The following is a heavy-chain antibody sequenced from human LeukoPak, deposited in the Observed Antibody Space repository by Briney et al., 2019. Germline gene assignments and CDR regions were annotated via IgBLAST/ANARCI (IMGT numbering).Heavy chain of an antibody. D-gene: IGHD3-9*01. Sequence: ASVKVSCKASGYTFTSYGISWVRQAPGQELEWMGWISAYNGNTNYAQKLQGRVTMTTDTSTSTAYMELRSLRSDDTAVYYCARVGYDILTSYLALPKYGMDVWGQGTTVTVSS. J-gene: IGHJ6*02. V-gene: IGHV1-18*01. CDR1: GYTFTSYG. CDR3: ARVGYDILTSYLALPKYGMDV. CDR2: ISAYNGNT.